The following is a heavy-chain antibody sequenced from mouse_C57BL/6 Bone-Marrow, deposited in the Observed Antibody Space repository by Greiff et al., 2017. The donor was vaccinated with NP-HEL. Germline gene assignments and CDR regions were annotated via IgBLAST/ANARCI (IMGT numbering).Heavy chain of an antibody. CDR2: IDPSDSYT. Sequence: VQLQQPGAELVKPGASVKLSCTASGYTFTSYWMQWVKQRPGQGLEWIGEIDPSDSYTNYKQKFKGKATLTVDTSSSTAYMQLSSLTSEDSAVYYCASTNGAPFDYWGQGTTLTVSS. CDR3: ASTNGAPFDY. V-gene: IGHV1-50*01. CDR1: GYTFTSYW. D-gene: IGHD3-1*01. J-gene: IGHJ2*01.